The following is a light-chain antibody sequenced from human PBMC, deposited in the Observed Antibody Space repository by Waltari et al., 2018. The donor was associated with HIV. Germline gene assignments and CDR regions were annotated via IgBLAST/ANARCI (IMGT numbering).Light chain of an antibody. J-gene: IGLJ1*01. CDR1: NIGHNY. CDR2: ENN. V-gene: IGLV1-51*02. Sequence: QSVLTQPPSVSAAPGQKVTISNIGHNYVSWYQQLPGTDPKLLIYENNNRPSGIAGGYYGSKSGTAATLGITGLQTGDEADDYCGTWDSGLNAGNYVCGAGTKVIAL. CDR3: GTWDSGLNAGNYV.